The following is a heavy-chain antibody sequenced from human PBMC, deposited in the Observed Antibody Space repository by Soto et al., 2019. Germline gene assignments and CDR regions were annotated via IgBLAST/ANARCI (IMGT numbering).Heavy chain of an antibody. Sequence: QVQLVQSGAEVKKPGSSVKVSCKASGGTFSSYAISWVRQAPGQGLEWMGGIIPISGTANYAQKFQGRVTITADESTSTAYMELSSLRSEDTAVYYCARSEGSSTSLGIDYYYYYGMDVWGQGTTVTVSS. V-gene: IGHV1-69*01. CDR1: GGTFSSYA. D-gene: IGHD2-2*01. CDR2: IIPISGTA. J-gene: IGHJ6*02. CDR3: ARSEGSSTSLGIDYYYYYGMDV.